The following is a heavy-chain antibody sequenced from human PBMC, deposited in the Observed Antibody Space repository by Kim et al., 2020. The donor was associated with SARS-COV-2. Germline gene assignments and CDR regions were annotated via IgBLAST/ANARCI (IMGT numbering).Heavy chain of an antibody. Sequence: GGSLRLSCAGSGFILSSFAMNWVRQAPGKGLEWVSSISNSGRDIYFADSVKGRFTISRDNSKQTLSLQMNNLGVEDTATYYCARSWLSAGGWFDYWGQGTLVTVSS. CDR2: ISNSGRDI. J-gene: IGHJ4*02. CDR3: ARSWLSAGGWFDY. D-gene: IGHD3-22*01. CDR1: GFILSSFA. V-gene: IGHV3-23*01.